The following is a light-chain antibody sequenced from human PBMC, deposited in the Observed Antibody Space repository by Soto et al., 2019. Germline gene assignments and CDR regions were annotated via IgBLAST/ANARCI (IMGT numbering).Light chain of an antibody. V-gene: IGKV3-20*01. CDR3: QQYNDWPLT. Sequence: EIVLTQSPGTLSLSPGERVNLSCRASQSVSSRYVAWYQHKTGQPPRLLISGASSRATGIPDRFSGTGSGADFTLTISRLEPEDFAVYYCQQYNDWPLTFGGGTKVEIK. CDR1: QSVSSRY. J-gene: IGKJ4*01. CDR2: GAS.